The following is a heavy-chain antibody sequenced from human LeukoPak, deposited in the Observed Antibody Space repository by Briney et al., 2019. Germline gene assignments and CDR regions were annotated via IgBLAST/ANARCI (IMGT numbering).Heavy chain of an antibody. V-gene: IGHV4-30-2*01. Sequence: SETLSLTCAVSGGSISSGGYSWSWIRQPPGKGLEWIGYIYHSGSTYYNPSLKSRVTISVDRSKNQFSLKLSSVTAADTAVYYCAREVAAAGTGYNRFDPWGQGTLVTLSS. CDR2: IYHSGST. CDR3: AREVAAAGTGYNRFDP. D-gene: IGHD6-13*01. J-gene: IGHJ5*02. CDR1: GGSISSGGYS.